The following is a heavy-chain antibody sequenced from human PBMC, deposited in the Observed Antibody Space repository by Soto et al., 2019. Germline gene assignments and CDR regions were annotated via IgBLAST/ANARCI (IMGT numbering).Heavy chain of an antibody. CDR1: GDSFSSYY. CDR3: ARTTTLENYLDD. Sequence: SETLSLTCTVSGDSFSSYYWSWIRQPPGKGLEWIGYIYYTGSIIYNPSLKSRVTMSADMPKKQFSLQLSSVTTADTAIYYCARTTTLENYLDDWGRGTLFT. V-gene: IGHV4-59*01. CDR2: IYYTGSI. D-gene: IGHD2-15*01. J-gene: IGHJ4*02.